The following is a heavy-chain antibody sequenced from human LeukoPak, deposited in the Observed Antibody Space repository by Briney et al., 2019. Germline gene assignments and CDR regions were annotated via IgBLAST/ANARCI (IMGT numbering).Heavy chain of an antibody. CDR3: ARDWVGAVDY. Sequence: TSETLSLTCTVSGGSISSSSYFWGWIRQPPGKGLEWIGSIYYSGSAYYNPSLKSRVTISVDTSKNQFSLKLSSVTAADTAVYYCARDWVGAVDYWGQGTLVTVSS. J-gene: IGHJ4*02. CDR2: IYYSGSA. CDR1: GGSISSSSYF. V-gene: IGHV4-39*02. D-gene: IGHD1-26*01.